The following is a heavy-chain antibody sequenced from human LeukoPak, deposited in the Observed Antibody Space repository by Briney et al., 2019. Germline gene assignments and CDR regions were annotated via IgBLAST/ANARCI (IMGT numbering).Heavy chain of an antibody. CDR2: INHSGST. CDR3: ARVGGYYYDSSGYYTFDY. J-gene: IGHJ4*02. CDR1: GFTFSSYA. D-gene: IGHD3-22*01. V-gene: IGHV4-34*01. Sequence: KSGGSLRLSCAASGFTFSSYAMSWVRQPPGKGLEWIGEINHSGSTNYNPSLKSRVTISVDTSKNQFSLKLSSVTAADTAVYYCARVGGYYYDSSGYYTFDYWGQGTLVTVSS.